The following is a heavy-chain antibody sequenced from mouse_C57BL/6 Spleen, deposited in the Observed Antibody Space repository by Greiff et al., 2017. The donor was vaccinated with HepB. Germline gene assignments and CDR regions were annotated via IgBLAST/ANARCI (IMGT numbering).Heavy chain of an antibody. J-gene: IGHJ4*01. CDR1: GYTFTSYW. D-gene: IGHD1-1*01. V-gene: IGHV1-55*01. Sequence: VKLVESGAELVKPGASVKMSCKASGYTFTSYWITWVKQRPGQGLEWIGDIYPGSGSTNYNEKFKSKATLTVDTSSSTAYMQLSSLTSEDSAVYYCARSDYYGSSYDYAMDYWGQGTSVTVSS. CDR2: IYPGSGST. CDR3: ARSDYYGSSYDYAMDY.